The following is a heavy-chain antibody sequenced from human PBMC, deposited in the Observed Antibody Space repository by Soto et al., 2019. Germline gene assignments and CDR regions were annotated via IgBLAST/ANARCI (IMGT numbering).Heavy chain of an antibody. Sequence: GGSLRLSCSASGFTFDDYAMTWVRQAPGRGLEWVSGINWNGGSTGYADSVKGRFTISRDNAKNSLYLQMNSLRTEDTALYYCARDPDYGGYPFGHYFDFWGQGALVTVSS. CDR2: INWNGGST. CDR1: GFTFDDYA. D-gene: IGHD4-17*01. V-gene: IGHV3-20*04. CDR3: ARDPDYGGYPFGHYFDF. J-gene: IGHJ4*02.